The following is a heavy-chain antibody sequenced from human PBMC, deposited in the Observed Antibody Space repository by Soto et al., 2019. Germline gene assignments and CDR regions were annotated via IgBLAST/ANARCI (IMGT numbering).Heavy chain of an antibody. CDR2: INHSGST. D-gene: IGHD6-13*01. V-gene: IGHV4-34*01. Sequence: SETLSLTCAVYGGSFSGYYWSWIRQPPGKGLEWIGEINHSGSTNYNPSLKSRVTISVDTSKNQLSLKLSSVTAADTAVYYCARRGYSSSWHAAEYFQHWGQGTLVTVSS. CDR3: ARRGYSSSWHAAEYFQH. CDR1: GGSFSGYY. J-gene: IGHJ1*01.